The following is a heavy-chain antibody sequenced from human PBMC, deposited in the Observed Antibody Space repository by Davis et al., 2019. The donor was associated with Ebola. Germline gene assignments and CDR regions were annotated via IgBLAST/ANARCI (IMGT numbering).Heavy chain of an antibody. CDR3: ARRSGYNYGYEGMDV. V-gene: IGHV3-7*01. D-gene: IGHD5-18*01. Sequence: GESLKISCAASGFAFSSYWMSWLRQAPGKGLEWVANIKRDGSKMYYVDSVKGRFTISRDNAKNTLYLQMNSLRAEDTAVYYCARRSGYNYGYEGMDVWGKGTTVTVSS. J-gene: IGHJ6*04. CDR2: IKRDGSKM. CDR1: GFAFSSYW.